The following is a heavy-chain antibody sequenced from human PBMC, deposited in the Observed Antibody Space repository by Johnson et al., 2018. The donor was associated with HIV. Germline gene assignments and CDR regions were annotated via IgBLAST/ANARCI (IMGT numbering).Heavy chain of an antibody. Sequence: QVQLVESGGGAVQPGRSLRLSCAASGFTFSSYAMHWVRQAPGKGLEWVVIISYDGSNKYYADSVKGRFTIPRDNSKNTLYLQMNSLKTQDTAVYYCTTDLIRRYYGSGLLDAFDIWGQGTMVTVSS. CDR2: ISYDGSNK. CDR1: GFTFSSYA. V-gene: IGHV3-30*04. J-gene: IGHJ3*02. CDR3: TTDLIRRYYGSGLLDAFDI. D-gene: IGHD3-10*01.